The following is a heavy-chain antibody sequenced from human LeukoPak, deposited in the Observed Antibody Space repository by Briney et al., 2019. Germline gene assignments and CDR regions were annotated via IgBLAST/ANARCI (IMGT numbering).Heavy chain of an antibody. CDR3: ARDRAYDAFDI. J-gene: IGHJ3*02. CDR1: GGSISSYY. V-gene: IGHV4-59*01. Sequence: SGTLSLTCTVSGGSISSYYWSWIRQPPGKGLEWIGYIYYSGSTNCNPSLKSRVTISVDTSKNQFSLKLSSVTAADTAVYYCARDRAYDAFDIWGQGTMVTVSS. CDR2: IYYSGST.